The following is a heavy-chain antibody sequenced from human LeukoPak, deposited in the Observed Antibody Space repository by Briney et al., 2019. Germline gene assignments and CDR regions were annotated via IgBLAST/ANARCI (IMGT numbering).Heavy chain of an antibody. J-gene: IGHJ4*02. CDR3: ARDYMGGYGY. Sequence: GGSLRLSCAASGFTFSSYAMSWVRQAPGKGLEWVSGISGSDGSTNYADSVKGRFTISRENSKNTLYLQMNSLRAEDTAVYYCARDYMGGYGYWGQGTLVTVSS. CDR2: ISGSDGST. CDR1: GFTFSSYA. D-gene: IGHD5-12*01. V-gene: IGHV3-23*01.